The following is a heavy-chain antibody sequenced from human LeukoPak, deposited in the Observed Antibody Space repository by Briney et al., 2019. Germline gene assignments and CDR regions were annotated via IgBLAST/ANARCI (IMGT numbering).Heavy chain of an antibody. J-gene: IGHJ4*02. Sequence: GGSLRLSCTGSGFTFSTYSMNWVRQAPGKGLEWISYISSSSNTIYYADSVKGRFTISRDNAKNSLYLQMNSLRAEDTAVYYCARAAYGGNYDYWGQGILVTVSS. D-gene: IGHD4-17*01. V-gene: IGHV3-48*01. CDR3: ARAAYGGNYDY. CDR1: GFTFSTYS. CDR2: ISSSSNTI.